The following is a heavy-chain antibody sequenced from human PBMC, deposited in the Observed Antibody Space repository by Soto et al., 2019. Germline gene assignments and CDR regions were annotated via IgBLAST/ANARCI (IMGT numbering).Heavy chain of an antibody. CDR1: GFTFSDYY. D-gene: IGHD1-26*01. J-gene: IGHJ6*02. Sequence: LRLSCAASGFTFSDYYMSWIRQAPGKGLEWVSYISSSSSYTNYADSVKGRFTISRDNAKNSLYLQMNSLRAEDTAVYYCAGGSSGSYYFLYYYGMDVWGQGTTVTVSS. CDR3: AGGSSGSYYFLYYYGMDV. CDR2: ISSSSSYT. V-gene: IGHV3-11*06.